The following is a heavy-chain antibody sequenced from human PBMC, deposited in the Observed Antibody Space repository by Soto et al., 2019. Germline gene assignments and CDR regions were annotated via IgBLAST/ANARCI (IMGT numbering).Heavy chain of an antibody. CDR2: IYHSGST. V-gene: IGHV4-4*02. Sequence: SETLSLTCAGSGGSISSSNWCSWVRQPPGKGLEWIGEIYHSGSTNYNPSLKSRVTISVDKSKNQFSLKLSSVTAADTAVYYCASVSSSSGGRKYYFDYWGQGTLVTVSS. D-gene: IGHD6-6*01. CDR3: ASVSSSSGGRKYYFDY. J-gene: IGHJ4*02. CDR1: GGSISSSNW.